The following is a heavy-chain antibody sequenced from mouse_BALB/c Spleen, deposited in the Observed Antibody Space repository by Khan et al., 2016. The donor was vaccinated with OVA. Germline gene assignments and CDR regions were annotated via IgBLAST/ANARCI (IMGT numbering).Heavy chain of an antibody. CDR1: GFSFSSYS. V-gene: IGHV5-6-4*01. D-gene: IGHD1-1*01. Sequence: EVMLVESGGGLVRPGGSLKLSCAASGFSFSSYSMSWVRQTPEQRLEWVATISSGGSYTYYPDSVKGRFTIFRDNAKNTLYLQLSSLKSEDTAMYYCTRRRSYDGSNPYFDYWGQGTTLTVSS. J-gene: IGHJ2*01. CDR3: TRRRSYDGSNPYFDY. CDR2: ISSGGSYT.